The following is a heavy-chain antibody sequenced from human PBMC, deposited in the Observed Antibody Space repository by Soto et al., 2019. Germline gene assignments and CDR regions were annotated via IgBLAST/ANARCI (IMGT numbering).Heavy chain of an antibody. CDR3: SRQASDFWSGKPQYYMDV. D-gene: IGHD3-3*01. V-gene: IGHV3-73*01. CDR1: GFTLSDSA. J-gene: IGHJ6*03. Sequence: EVQLVESGGGLVQPGGSLKLSCAASGFTLSDSAIHWVRQASGKGLEWVGRIRSKGNNYATTYGASLKGRFTISRDDSKNMAYLQMNSLNTDAAAVYYCSRQASDFWSGKPQYYMDVWGKGTTVTVSS. CDR2: IRSKGNNYAT.